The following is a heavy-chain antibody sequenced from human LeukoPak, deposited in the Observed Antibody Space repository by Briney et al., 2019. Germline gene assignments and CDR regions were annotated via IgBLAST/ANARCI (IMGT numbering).Heavy chain of an antibody. D-gene: IGHD3-10*01. CDR3: ARVVTMVRGVLIENWFDP. CDR2: MNPNSGNT. J-gene: IGHJ5*02. V-gene: IGHV1-8*01. CDR1: GYTFTSYD. Sequence: GASVKVSCKAPGYTFTSYDINWVRQATGQGLEWMGWMNPNSGNTGYAQKFQGRVTMTRNTSISTAYMELSSLRSEDTAVYYCARVVTMVRGVLIENWFDPWGQGTLVTVSS.